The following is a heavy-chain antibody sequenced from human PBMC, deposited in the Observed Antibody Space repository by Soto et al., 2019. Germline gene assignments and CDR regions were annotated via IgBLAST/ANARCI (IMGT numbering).Heavy chain of an antibody. D-gene: IGHD7-27*01. CDR2: ISWSTGSI. J-gene: IGHJ4*02. Sequence: LRLSCAASGFTFDDYAMHWVRQGPGRGLEWVSGISWSTGSIGYADAVKGRFTISRDNAKNSLYLQMNSLKPEDTALYYCAKGTGTVRDYFGSWGQGTLVTVSS. V-gene: IGHV3-9*01. CDR3: AKGTGTVRDYFGS. CDR1: GFTFDDYA.